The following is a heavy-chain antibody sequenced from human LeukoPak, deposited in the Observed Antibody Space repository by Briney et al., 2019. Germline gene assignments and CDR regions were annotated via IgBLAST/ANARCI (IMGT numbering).Heavy chain of an antibody. CDR2: IYYSGST. Sequence: SETLSLTCTVSGGSISSGDYYWSWIRQPPGKGLEWFGYIYYSGSTYYNPSLKSRVTISVDTSKNQFSLKLSSVTAADTAVYYCARIKVVGSLLDYWGQGTLVTVSS. CDR3: ARIKVVGSLLDY. V-gene: IGHV4-30-4*08. CDR1: GGSISSGDYY. J-gene: IGHJ4*02. D-gene: IGHD2-15*01.